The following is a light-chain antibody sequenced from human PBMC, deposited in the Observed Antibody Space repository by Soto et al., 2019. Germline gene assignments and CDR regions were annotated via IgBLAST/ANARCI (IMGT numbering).Light chain of an antibody. V-gene: IGLV1-40*01. Sequence: QAVVTQPPSVSGAPGQRVTISCTGSSSNFGAGYDVHWYQQLPGTAPKLLIYGNSNRPSGVPDRFSGSRSGTSASLAITGLQAEDEADYYCQSYDSSLSGSKVVFGGGTKLTVL. CDR3: QSYDSSLSGSKVV. CDR1: SSNFGAGYD. J-gene: IGLJ2*01. CDR2: GNS.